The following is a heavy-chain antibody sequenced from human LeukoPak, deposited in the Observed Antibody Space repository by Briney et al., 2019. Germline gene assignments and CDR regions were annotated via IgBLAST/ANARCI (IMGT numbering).Heavy chain of an antibody. D-gene: IGHD6-13*01. V-gene: IGHV3-21*01. Sequence: GGSLRLSCAVSGFTFTSYSMNWVRQAPGKGLEWVSSISSSSSYIYYADSVKGRFTISRNNAKNSLYLQMNSLRAEDTAVYYCARGTRYSSSWYAYWGQGTLVTVSS. CDR1: GFTFTSYS. CDR3: ARGTRYSSSWYAY. CDR2: ISSSSSYI. J-gene: IGHJ4*02.